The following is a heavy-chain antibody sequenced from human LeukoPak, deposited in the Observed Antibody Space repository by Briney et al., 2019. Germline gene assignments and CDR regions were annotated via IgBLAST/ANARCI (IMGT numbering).Heavy chain of an antibody. V-gene: IGHV1-2*06. Sequence: GASVKVSCKASGYTFTGYYMHWVRQAPGQGLEWVGRINPNSGGTNYAQKFQGRVTMTRDTSISTAYMELSRLRSDDTAVYYCARAKDCSSTSCYLWFDPWGQGTLVTVSS. D-gene: IGHD2-2*01. CDR3: ARAKDCSSTSCYLWFDP. CDR2: INPNSGGT. J-gene: IGHJ5*02. CDR1: GYTFTGYY.